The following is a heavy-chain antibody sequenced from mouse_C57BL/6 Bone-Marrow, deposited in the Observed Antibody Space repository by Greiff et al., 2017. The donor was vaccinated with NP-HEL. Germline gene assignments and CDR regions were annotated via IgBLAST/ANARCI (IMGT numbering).Heavy chain of an antibody. CDR3: ARRGDSLLRRKGFAY. CDR2: ISSGGSYT. V-gene: IGHV5-6*01. D-gene: IGHD1-1*01. J-gene: IGHJ3*01. Sequence: EVQGVESGGDLVKPGGSLKLSCAASGFTFSSYGMSWVRQTPDKRLEWVATISSGGSYTYYPDSVKGRFTISRDNAKNTLYLQMSSLKSEDTAMYYCARRGDSLLRRKGFAYWGQGTLVTVSA. CDR1: GFTFSSYG.